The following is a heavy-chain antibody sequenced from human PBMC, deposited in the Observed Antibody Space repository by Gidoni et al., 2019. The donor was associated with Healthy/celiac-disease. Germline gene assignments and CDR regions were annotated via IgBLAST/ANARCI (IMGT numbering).Heavy chain of an antibody. CDR1: GFTFSSYA. D-gene: IGHD1-26*01. CDR3: ARDAAVWELYYYYGMDV. CDR2: ISYDGSNK. V-gene: IGHV3-30*01. Sequence: QVQLVESGGGVVQPGRSLRLSCAASGFTFSSYAMHWVRQAPGKGLEWVAVISYDGSNKYYADSVKGRFTISRDNSKNTLYLQMNSLRAEDTAVYYCARDAAVWELYYYYGMDVWGQGTTVTVSS. J-gene: IGHJ6*02.